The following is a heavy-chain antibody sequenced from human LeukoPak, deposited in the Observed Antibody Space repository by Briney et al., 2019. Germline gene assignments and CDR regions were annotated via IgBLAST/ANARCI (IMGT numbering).Heavy chain of an antibody. CDR3: AREGDYYDILTGSVRRYFDY. V-gene: IGHV4-59*01. CDR2: IYYSGST. Sequence: KPSETLSLTCTVSGGSISSYYWSWIRQPPGKGLEWIGYIYYSGSTNYNPSLKSRVTISVDTSKNQFSLKLSSVTAADTAVYYCAREGDYYDILTGSVRRYFDYWGQGTLVTVSS. J-gene: IGHJ4*02. CDR1: GGSISSYY. D-gene: IGHD3-9*01.